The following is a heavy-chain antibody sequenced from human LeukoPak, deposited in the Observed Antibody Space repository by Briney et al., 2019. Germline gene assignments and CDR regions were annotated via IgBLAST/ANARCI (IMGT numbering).Heavy chain of an antibody. CDR2: ISGSGGST. Sequence: GGSLRLSCAASGFTFSSYAMSWVRQAPGKGLEWVSAISGSGGSTYYADSVKGRFTTSRDNSKNTLYLQMNSLRAEDTAVYYCAKGIDGYNGVYGMDVWGQGTTVTVSS. CDR3: AKGIDGYNGVYGMDV. V-gene: IGHV3-23*01. D-gene: IGHD5-24*01. CDR1: GFTFSSYA. J-gene: IGHJ6*02.